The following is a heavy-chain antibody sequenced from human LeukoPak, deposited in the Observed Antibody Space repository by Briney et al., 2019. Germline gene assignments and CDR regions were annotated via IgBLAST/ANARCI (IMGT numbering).Heavy chain of an antibody. CDR3: ASSPPTGTTWYFDL. D-gene: IGHD1-7*01. J-gene: IGHJ2*01. V-gene: IGHV3-64*01. Sequence: GGSLRLSCAASGVTFSSYAMHWVRQAPGKGLEYVSGISSNGGSTYYANSVKGRFTISRDDSKNTLYLQMGSLRAEDMAVYYCASSPPTGTTWYFDLWGRGTLVTVSS. CDR1: GVTFSSYA. CDR2: ISSNGGST.